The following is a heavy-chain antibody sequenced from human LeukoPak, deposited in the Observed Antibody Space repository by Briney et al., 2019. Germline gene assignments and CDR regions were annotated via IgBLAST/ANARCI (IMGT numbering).Heavy chain of an antibody. CDR3: ARDLGEMATITRPPDY. J-gene: IGHJ4*02. D-gene: IGHD5-24*01. Sequence: ASVKVSCKSSGYTFTSYGISWVRQAPGQGLEWMGWISAYNGNTNYAQKLQGRVTMTTDTSTSTAYMEQRSLRSDDTAVYYCARDLGEMATITRPPDYWGQGTLVTVSS. V-gene: IGHV1-18*01. CDR2: ISAYNGNT. CDR1: GYTFTSYG.